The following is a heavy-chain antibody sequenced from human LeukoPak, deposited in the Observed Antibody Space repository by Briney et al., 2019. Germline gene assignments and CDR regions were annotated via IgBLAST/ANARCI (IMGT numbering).Heavy chain of an antibody. V-gene: IGHV4-39*01. CDR1: GGPISSSSYY. D-gene: IGHD3-22*01. J-gene: IGHJ4*02. Sequence: PSETLSLTCTVSGGPISSSSYYWGWIRQPPGKGLEWIGSIYYSGSTYYNPSLKSRVTISVDTSKNQFSLKLSSVTAADTAEYYCARRESGYRIDYWGQGTLVTVSS. CDR3: ARRESGYRIDY. CDR2: IYYSGST.